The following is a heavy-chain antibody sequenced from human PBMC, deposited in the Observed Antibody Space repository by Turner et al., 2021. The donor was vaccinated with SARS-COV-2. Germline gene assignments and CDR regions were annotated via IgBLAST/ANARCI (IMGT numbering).Heavy chain of an antibody. CDR2: IYYSGST. D-gene: IGHD6-13*01. CDR3: ATSTVAGTELNDYGMDV. J-gene: IGHJ6*02. CDR1: GGSISSSSYY. Sequence: QMLLQRSGPGLVKTSESLSLTCTVSGGSISSSSYYWGWIRQPPGKGLEWIVSIYYSGSTYYNPSLKSRVTISVDTSKNQFSLKLRSVTAADTAVYYCATSTVAGTELNDYGMDVWGQGTTVTVSS. V-gene: IGHV4-39*01.